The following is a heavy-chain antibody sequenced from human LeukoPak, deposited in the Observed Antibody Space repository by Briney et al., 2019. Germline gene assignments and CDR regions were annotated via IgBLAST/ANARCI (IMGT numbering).Heavy chain of an antibody. CDR3: ARKWATRQTSEFDY. V-gene: IGHV1-69*04. J-gene: IGHJ4*02. Sequence: SVKVSCMASGGTFSSYAISSVRPARGRGVEGMGRIIPILGIANYAKKCEGRVTITQDKSTSTAFMELSSLRSEDTALYFCARKWATRQTSEFDYWGQGTLVTVSS. D-gene: IGHD2-2*01. CDR1: GGTFSSYA. CDR2: IIPILGIA.